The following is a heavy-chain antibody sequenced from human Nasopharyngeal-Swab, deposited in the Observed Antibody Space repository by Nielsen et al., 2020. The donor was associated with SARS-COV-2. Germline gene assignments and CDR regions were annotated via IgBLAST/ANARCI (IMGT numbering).Heavy chain of an antibody. CDR3: ARSSSPAAFDI. CDR2: INAGNGNT. J-gene: IGHJ3*02. CDR1: GYTFTSYA. V-gene: IGHV1-3*01. Sequence: ASVKLSCKASGYTFTSYAMHWVRQAPGQRLEWMGWINAGNGNTKYSQKFQGRVTITRDTSASTAYMELSSLRSEDTAVYYCARSSSPAAFDIWGQGTMVTVSS.